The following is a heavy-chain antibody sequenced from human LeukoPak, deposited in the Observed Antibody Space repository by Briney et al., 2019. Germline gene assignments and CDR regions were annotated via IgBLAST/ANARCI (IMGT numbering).Heavy chain of an antibody. Sequence: SGGSLRLSCAASGFTFSSYEMNWVRQAPGKGLEWISYISDSGATIYYADSVKGRFTISRDNAKNSVYLQMNSLRAEDTAVYYCATNGPGIAVAGYVDYWGQGTLVIVSS. J-gene: IGHJ4*02. CDR1: GFTFSSYE. CDR3: ATNGPGIAVAGYVDY. V-gene: IGHV3-48*03. D-gene: IGHD6-19*01. CDR2: ISDSGATI.